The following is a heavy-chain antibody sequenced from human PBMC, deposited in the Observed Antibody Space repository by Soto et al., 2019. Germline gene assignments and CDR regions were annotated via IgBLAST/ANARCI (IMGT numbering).Heavy chain of an antibody. V-gene: IGHV3-23*01. J-gene: IGHJ5*02. CDR1: GFTFSSYA. CDR2: ISGSGGST. Sequence: EVQLLESGGGLVQPGGSLRLSCAASGFTFSSYAMSWVRQAPGKGLEWVSAISGSGGSTYYADSVKGRFTISRDNSKKHVYLQNNTLRAEDPDVYYYARGMTRVYNLFDPWGQGNLVTVSS. D-gene: IGHD4-4*01. CDR3: ARGMTRVYNLFDP.